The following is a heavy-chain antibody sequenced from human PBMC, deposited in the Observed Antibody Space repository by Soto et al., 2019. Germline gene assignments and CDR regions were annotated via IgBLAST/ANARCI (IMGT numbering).Heavy chain of an antibody. CDR2: IKFDGSSA. V-gene: IGHV3-74*01. Sequence: EVQLVESGGGLVQPGESLRLSCAASGFTFSDYWIHWVRQAPGKGLVWVSRIKFDGSSANYADSVKGRFTISRDNAKDTVYLQMNSLGAEDTAVYYSARGVRGHYGFDVWGQGTMVTVSS. CDR3: ARGVRGHYGFDV. D-gene: IGHD3-10*01. CDR1: GFTFSDYW. J-gene: IGHJ3*01.